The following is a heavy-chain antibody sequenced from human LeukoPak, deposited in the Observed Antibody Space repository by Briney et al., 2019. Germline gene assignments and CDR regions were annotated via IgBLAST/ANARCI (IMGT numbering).Heavy chain of an antibody. CDR2: IWYDGSNK. CDR1: GFTFSSYG. Sequence: GGSLRLSCAASGFTFSSYGMHWVRQAPGKGLEWVAVIWYDGSNKYYADSVKGRFTISRDNSKNTLYLQMNSLRAEDTAVYYCAKGHDFWSGYARFQHWGQGTLVTVSS. V-gene: IGHV3-33*06. D-gene: IGHD3-3*01. J-gene: IGHJ1*01. CDR3: AKGHDFWSGYARFQH.